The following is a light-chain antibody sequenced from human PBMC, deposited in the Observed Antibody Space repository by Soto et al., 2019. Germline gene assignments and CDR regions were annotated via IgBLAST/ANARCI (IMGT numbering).Light chain of an antibody. V-gene: IGKV1-5*03. J-gene: IGKJ1*01. CDR1: QSISSW. CDR3: QQYNSYWT. Sequence: DILMTQSPSTLSASVGDRVTITCRASQSISSWLAWYQQKTGKAPRLLIYNASSLESGVPSRFSGSGSGTEFTLTISRLQPDDFATYYCQQYNSYWTFGQGTKVEIK. CDR2: NAS.